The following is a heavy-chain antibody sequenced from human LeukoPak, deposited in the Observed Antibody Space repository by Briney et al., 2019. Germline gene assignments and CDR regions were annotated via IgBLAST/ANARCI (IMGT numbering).Heavy chain of an antibody. CDR2: IYYSGST. J-gene: IGHJ4*02. Sequence: PSETLSLTCTVSGGSISSSSYYWGWIRQPPGKGLEWIGSIYYSGSTYYNPSLKSRVTISVDTSKNQFSLKLSSVTAADTAVYYCARLGGIGTIYGTGDYWGQGTLVTVSS. V-gene: IGHV4-39*01. D-gene: IGHD3-9*01. CDR1: GGSISSSSYY. CDR3: ARLGGIGTIYGTGDY.